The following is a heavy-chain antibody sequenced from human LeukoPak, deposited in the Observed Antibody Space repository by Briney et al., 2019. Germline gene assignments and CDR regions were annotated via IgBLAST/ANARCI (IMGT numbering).Heavy chain of an antibody. CDR2: ISSSSSYI. J-gene: IGHJ4*02. CDR1: GFTFSSYG. Sequence: GGSLRLSCAASGFTFSSYGIHWARQAPGKGLEWVSSISSSSSYIYYADSVKGRFTISRDNAKNSLYLQMNSLRAEDTAVYYCARGIPSGGIDYWGQGTLVTVSS. V-gene: IGHV3-21*01. D-gene: IGHD3-16*01. CDR3: ARGIPSGGIDY.